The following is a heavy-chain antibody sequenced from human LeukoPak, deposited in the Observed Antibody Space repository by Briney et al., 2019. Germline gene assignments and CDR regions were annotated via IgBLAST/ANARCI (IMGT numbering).Heavy chain of an antibody. J-gene: IGHJ4*02. CDR3: ALDREYQLPRDDY. Sequence: PGGSLRLSCAASGCTFSSYAMSWVRQAPGKGLEGVSAISGSGGSTYYADSVKGRFTISRANSKNTLYLQMNSLRAEATAVYYCALDREYQLPRDDYWGQGTLVTVSS. V-gene: IGHV3-23*01. CDR2: ISGSGGST. D-gene: IGHD2-2*01. CDR1: GCTFSSYA.